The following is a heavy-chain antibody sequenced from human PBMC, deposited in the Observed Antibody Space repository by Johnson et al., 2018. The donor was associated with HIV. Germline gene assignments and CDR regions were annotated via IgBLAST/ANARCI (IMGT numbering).Heavy chain of an antibody. D-gene: IGHD6-13*01. CDR3: ARGLASSRHDAFDI. J-gene: IGHJ3*02. V-gene: IGHV3-30-3*01. Sequence: QVQLVESGGGVVQPGRSLRLSCAASGFTFSSYAMHWVRQAPGKGLEWVAVISYDGSNKYYADSVKGRFTISRDNSKNTLYLQMNSLRAEDTAGYYCARGLASSRHDAFDIWGQGTMVTVSS. CDR2: ISYDGSNK. CDR1: GFTFSSYA.